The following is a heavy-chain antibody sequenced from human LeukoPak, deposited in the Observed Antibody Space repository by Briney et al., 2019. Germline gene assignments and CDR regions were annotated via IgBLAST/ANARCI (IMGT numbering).Heavy chain of an antibody. D-gene: IGHD3-16*01. CDR1: GFTFEDYG. CDR2: INRKHGST. J-gene: IGHJ4*02. CDR3: ARGDGGDY. V-gene: IGHV3-20*01. Sequence: GGSLRLSCAASGFTFEDYGMSWVRQAPGKGLEWVSGINRKHGSTGYADSVQGRFTISRDNAKNSLYLQMDSLRAEDTAVYHCARGDGGDYWGQGILVTVSP.